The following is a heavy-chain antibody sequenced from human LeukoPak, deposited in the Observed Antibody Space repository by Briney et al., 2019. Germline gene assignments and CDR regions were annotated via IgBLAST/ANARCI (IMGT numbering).Heavy chain of an antibody. D-gene: IGHD1-26*01. CDR3: AKHSGSYYFDY. J-gene: IGHJ4*02. CDR2: IDHSGST. Sequence: SETLSLTCAVYGGSFSGYYWSWIRQPPGKGLEWIGEIDHSGSTNYNPSLKSRVTISVDTSKNQFSLKLSSVTAADTAVYYCAKHSGSYYFDYWGQGTLVTVSS. CDR1: GGSFSGYY. V-gene: IGHV4-34*01.